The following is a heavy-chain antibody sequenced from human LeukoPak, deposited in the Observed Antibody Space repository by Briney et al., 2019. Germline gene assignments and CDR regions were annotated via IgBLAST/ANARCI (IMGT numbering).Heavy chain of an antibody. Sequence: QTGGSLRLSSTASGFIFSNFEMNWVRQSPGKGLQWVAYINSGATSEYYADSVKGRFTISRDNAKNSLYLQMNSLGVQDTAIYYCARVICTGGSCFQNDYWGQGTLVTVSS. J-gene: IGHJ4*02. D-gene: IGHD2-8*02. CDR2: INSGATSE. CDR1: GFIFSNFE. CDR3: ARVICTGGSCFQNDY. V-gene: IGHV3-48*03.